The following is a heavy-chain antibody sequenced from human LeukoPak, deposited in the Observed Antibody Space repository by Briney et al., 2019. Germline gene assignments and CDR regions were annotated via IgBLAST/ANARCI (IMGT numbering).Heavy chain of an antibody. J-gene: IGHJ4*02. CDR1: GYSFTSYW. V-gene: IGHV5-51*01. CDR3: ARGVGSSWYTSADY. D-gene: IGHD6-13*01. CDR2: IYPVDSDT. Sequence: GGSLRLSCKGSGYSFTSYWIGWVRQMPGKCLEWMGTIYPVDSDTRYSPSLQGQVTISVDKSISNAYLQWSSLKASDTAMYYCARGVGSSWYTSADYWGQGTLVTVSS.